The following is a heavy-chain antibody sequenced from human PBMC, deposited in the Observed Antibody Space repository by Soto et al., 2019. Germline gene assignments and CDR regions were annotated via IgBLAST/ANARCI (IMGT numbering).Heavy chain of an antibody. Sequence: SETLSLTCAVSGGSISSSFWWSWVRQPPGKGLEWIGEIYHTESTVYNPSLKSRVTVSVDKSKNQFSLNLDSVTAADTAVYYCARYDFGTFDYWGRGILVTVSS. CDR1: GGSISSSFW. D-gene: IGHD4-17*01. J-gene: IGHJ4*02. CDR3: ARYDFGTFDY. CDR2: IYHTEST. V-gene: IGHV4-4*02.